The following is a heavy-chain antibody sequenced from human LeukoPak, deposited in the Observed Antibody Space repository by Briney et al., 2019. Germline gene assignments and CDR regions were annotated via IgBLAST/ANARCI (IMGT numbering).Heavy chain of an antibody. CDR3: ARALWDTAMVTFDYYYYYMDV. J-gene: IGHJ6*03. D-gene: IGHD5-18*01. CDR2: IITLIGTA. Sequence: ASVKVSCTASRGTLSRSAISWVRHAPGQGLEWMGGIITLIGTAHYAQKFQGAVTITTDEPTSTAYMELSSLRSVDTAVYYSARALWDTAMVTFDYYYYYMDVWGKGTTVTVSS. V-gene: IGHV1-69*05. CDR1: RGTLSRSA.